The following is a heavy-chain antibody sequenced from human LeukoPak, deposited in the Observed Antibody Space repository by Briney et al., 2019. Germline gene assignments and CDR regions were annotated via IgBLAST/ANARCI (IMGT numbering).Heavy chain of an antibody. D-gene: IGHD3-10*01. CDR1: GFIFSNYA. CDR3: AKHLWRDLLWFGEGYYFGY. CDR2: ISGSDDST. J-gene: IGHJ4*02. V-gene: IGHV3-23*01. Sequence: GGSLRLSCAASGFIFSNYAMSWVRQAPGKGLECVSVISGSDDSTCYADSVKGRFTISRDNSKNTLYLQMNSLRVEDTAVYYCAKHLWRDLLWFGEGYYFGYWGQGTLVTVSS.